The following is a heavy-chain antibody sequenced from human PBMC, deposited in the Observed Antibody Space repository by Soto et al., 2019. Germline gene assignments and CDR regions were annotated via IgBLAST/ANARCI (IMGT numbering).Heavy chain of an antibody. D-gene: IGHD6-19*01. V-gene: IGHV4-34*01. CDR2: INHSGST. CDR3: ARGRRYSSGWYNY. Sequence: QVQLQQWGAGLLKPSETLSLTCAVYGGSFSGYYWSWIRQPPGQGLEWIGEINHSGSTNYNPSLKSRVTISVDTSKNQFSLKLSSVTAADTAVYYCARGRRYSSGWYNYWGQGTLVTVSS. CDR1: GGSFSGYY. J-gene: IGHJ4*02.